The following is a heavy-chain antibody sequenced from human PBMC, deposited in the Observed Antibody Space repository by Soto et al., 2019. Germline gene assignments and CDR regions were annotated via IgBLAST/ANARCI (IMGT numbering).Heavy chain of an antibody. CDR1: GFNFSSDV. D-gene: IGHD4-17*01. J-gene: IGHJ5*02. CDR3: VHPRSTVQIPPT. V-gene: IGHV3-64D*06. CDR2: ISSNGDST. Sequence: GGSLRLSCAASGFNFSSDVMNWVRQAPGKGLEYVSGISSNGDSTYYADSVKGRFTISRDNSKNTLYLQMSSLRAVDTAVYYCVHPRSTVQIPPTWGQGTLVTVSS.